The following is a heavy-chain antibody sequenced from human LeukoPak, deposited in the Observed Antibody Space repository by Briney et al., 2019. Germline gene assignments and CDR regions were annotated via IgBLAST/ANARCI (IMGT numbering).Heavy chain of an antibody. D-gene: IGHD7-27*01. J-gene: IGHJ6*02. CDR2: IIPIFGTA. CDR3: ARGNTVSLPGDRRAWYYGMDV. CDR1: GGTFSSYA. V-gene: IGHV1-69*13. Sequence: ASVKVSCKASGGTFSSYAISWVRQAPGQGLEWMGGIIPIFGTANYAQKFQGRVTITADESTSTAYMELSSLRSDDTAVYYCARGNTVSLPGDRRAWYYGMDVWGQGTTVTVSS.